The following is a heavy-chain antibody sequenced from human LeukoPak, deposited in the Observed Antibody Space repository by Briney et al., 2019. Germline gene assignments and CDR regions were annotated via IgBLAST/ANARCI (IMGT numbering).Heavy chain of an antibody. CDR2: IYWESEK. Sequence: SGPTLVNPTHTLTLNCSFAGFSLSTRGVAVDWIIQPPGKALEWLALIYWESEKRYNLSLQRRLTITKDTSKNQVVLTMTNMDPADTATYYCARTTTLNTSFDSWGQGTLVTVSS. CDR3: ARTTTLNTSFDS. D-gene: IGHD4-17*01. CDR1: GFSLSTRGVA. V-gene: IGHV2-5*02. J-gene: IGHJ4*02.